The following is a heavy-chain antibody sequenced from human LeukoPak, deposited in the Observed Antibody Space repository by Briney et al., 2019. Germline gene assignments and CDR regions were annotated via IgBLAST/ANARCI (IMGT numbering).Heavy chain of an antibody. CDR1: GFTFSSYS. V-gene: IGHV3-48*01. Sequence: GGSLRLSCAASGFTFSSYSMNWVRRAPGKGLEWVSYISSSSTIYYADSVKGRFTISRDNAKNSLYLQMNSLRAEDTAVYYCARGYYGDYVAYWGQGTLVTVSS. CDR2: ISSSSTI. CDR3: ARGYYGDYVAY. D-gene: IGHD4-17*01. J-gene: IGHJ4*02.